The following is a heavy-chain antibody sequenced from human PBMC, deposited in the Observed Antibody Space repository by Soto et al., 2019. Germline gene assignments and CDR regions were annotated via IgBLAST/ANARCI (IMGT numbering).Heavy chain of an antibody. V-gene: IGHV3-7*05. CDR1: GFTFSSYW. CDR2: IKQDGSEK. Sequence: GGSLRLSCAASGFTFSSYWMSWVRQAPGKGLEWVANIKQDGSEKYYVDSVKGRFTISRDNAKNSLYLQMNSLRAEDTAVHYCARVCYYDSSGYSRWFDPWAQGTLVTVSS. D-gene: IGHD3-22*01. J-gene: IGHJ5*02. CDR3: ARVCYYDSSGYSRWFDP.